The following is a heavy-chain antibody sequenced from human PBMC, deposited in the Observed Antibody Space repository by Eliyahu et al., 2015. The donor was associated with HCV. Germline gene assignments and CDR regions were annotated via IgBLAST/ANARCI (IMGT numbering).Heavy chain of an antibody. CDR2: IYYSGST. CDR3: ARGGGLSMDV. D-gene: IGHD3-16*01. J-gene: IGHJ6*02. Sequence: QVQLQESGPGLVRPSETLSLTCTVSGVSIRRDYWXWVRXPPGKGLEWIGNIYYSGSTXSNPSLKSRVSISVDTSKSQLSLKVNSVTAADTAVYYCARGGGLSMDVWGQGTTVTVSS. V-gene: IGHV4-59*08. CDR1: GVSIRRDY.